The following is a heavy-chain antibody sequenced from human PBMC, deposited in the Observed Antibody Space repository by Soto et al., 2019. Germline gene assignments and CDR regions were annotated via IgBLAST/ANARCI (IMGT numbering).Heavy chain of an antibody. CDR3: AGNGPTEKFLIAARLDY. V-gene: IGHV4-34*01. J-gene: IGHJ4*02. Sequence: SESLSLTCAVFGGSFSGYYWTWIRQPPGKGLEWIGEINHSGSTNYNPSLKSRVTISVDTSKNQFSLKLSSVTAADTAVYYCAGNGPTEKFLIAARLDYWGQGTLVNVSS. CDR2: INHSGST. D-gene: IGHD6-6*01. CDR1: GGSFSGYY.